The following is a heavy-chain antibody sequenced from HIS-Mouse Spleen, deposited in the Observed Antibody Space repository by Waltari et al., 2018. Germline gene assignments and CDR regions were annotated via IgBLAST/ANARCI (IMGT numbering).Heavy chain of an antibody. V-gene: IGHV4-59*08. Sequence: QVQLQESGPGLVKPSETLSVTFTVSGGSISSYYWSWIRQPPGKGLEWIGYIYYSGSTNYNPSLKSRVTISVDTSKNQFSLKLSSVTAADTAVYYCARGGLLAATYYFDYWGQGTLVTVSS. CDR2: IYYSGST. J-gene: IGHJ4*02. CDR3: ARGGLLAATYYFDY. CDR1: GGSISSYY. D-gene: IGHD2-15*01.